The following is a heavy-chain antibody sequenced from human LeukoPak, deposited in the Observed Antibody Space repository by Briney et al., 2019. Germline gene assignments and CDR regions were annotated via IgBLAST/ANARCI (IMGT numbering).Heavy chain of an antibody. CDR2: IRYDGSNK. V-gene: IGHV3-30*02. Sequence: PRGSLRLSCAASGFTFSSYGMHWVRQAPGKGLEWVAFIRYDGSNKYYADSVKGRFTISRDNSKNTLYLQMNSLRAEDTAVYYCAKSNYYDSSDWFDPWGQGTLVTVSS. D-gene: IGHD3-22*01. CDR3: AKSNYYDSSDWFDP. CDR1: GFTFSSYG. J-gene: IGHJ5*02.